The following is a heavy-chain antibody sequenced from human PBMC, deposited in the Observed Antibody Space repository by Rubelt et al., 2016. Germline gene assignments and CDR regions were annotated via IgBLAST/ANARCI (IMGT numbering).Heavy chain of an antibody. CDR1: GGSISSYY. CDR3: ARFASGKASNFDF. V-gene: IGHV4-59*08. Sequence: GPGLVKPSETLSLTCTVSGGSISSYYWSWIRQPPGKGLEWIGYIYYSGSTNYNPSLKSRVTISVDTSKNQFSLKLSSVTAADTAVYYCARFASGKASNFDFWGQGTLVTVSS. J-gene: IGHJ4*02. D-gene: IGHD3-10*01. CDR2: IYYSGST.